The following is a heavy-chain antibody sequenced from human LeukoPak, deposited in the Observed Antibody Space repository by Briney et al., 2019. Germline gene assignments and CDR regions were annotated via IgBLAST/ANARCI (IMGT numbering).Heavy chain of an antibody. J-gene: IGHJ5*02. D-gene: IGHD3-3*01. V-gene: IGHV1-69*05. CDR3: AYDFWSGYYTGYNWFDP. CDR2: IIPIFGTA. CDR1: GGIFSSYA. Sequence: SVKVSCKASGGIFSSYAISWVRQAPGQGLEWMGRIIPIFGTANYARKFQGRVTITTDESTSTAYMELSSLRSEDTAVYYCAYDFWSGYYTGYNWFDPWGQGTLVTVSS.